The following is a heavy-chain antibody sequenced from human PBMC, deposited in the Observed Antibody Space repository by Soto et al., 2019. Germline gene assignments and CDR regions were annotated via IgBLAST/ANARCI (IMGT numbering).Heavy chain of an antibody. CDR1: GGTFSSYT. V-gene: IGHV1-69*02. CDR3: ASGRAILTGSGRPHWFDP. CDR2: IIPILGIA. Sequence: QVQLVQSGAEVKKPGSSVKVSCKASGGTFSSYTISWVRQAPGQGLEWMGRIIPILGIANYAQKFQGRVTITADXXTXTXXMELSSLRSEDTAVYYCASGRAILTGSGRPHWFDPWGQGTLVTVSS. D-gene: IGHD3-9*01. J-gene: IGHJ5*02.